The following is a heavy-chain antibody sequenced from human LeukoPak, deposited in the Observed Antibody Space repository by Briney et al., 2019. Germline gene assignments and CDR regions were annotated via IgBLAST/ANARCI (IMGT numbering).Heavy chain of an antibody. CDR3: ATLYGSGSSRYNWFDP. V-gene: IGHV1-24*01. J-gene: IGHJ5*02. CDR1: GYTFTGYY. D-gene: IGHD3-10*01. CDR2: FDPEDGET. Sequence: ASVKVSCKASGYTFTGYYIHWVRQAPGKGLEWMGGFDPEDGETIYAQKFQGRVTMTEDTSTDTAYMELSSLRSEDTAVYYCATLYGSGSSRYNWFDPWGQGTLVTVSS.